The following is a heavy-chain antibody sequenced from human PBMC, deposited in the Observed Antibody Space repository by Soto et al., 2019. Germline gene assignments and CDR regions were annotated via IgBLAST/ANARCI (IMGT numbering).Heavy chain of an antibody. J-gene: IGHJ5*02. V-gene: IGHV1-46*01. CDR1: GYRFTSYY. D-gene: IGHD6-13*01. CDR2: INPGGGTT. Sequence: QVQLVQSGAEVKKPGASVKVSCKASGYRFTSYYIHWVRQAPGQGLEWMGTINPGGGTTTYAQQFQGRVTMTRVTSTSTVYMELSSLISEDTAVYFCARSHYSSTWSWFAPWGQGTLVSVSS. CDR3: ARSHYSSTWSWFAP.